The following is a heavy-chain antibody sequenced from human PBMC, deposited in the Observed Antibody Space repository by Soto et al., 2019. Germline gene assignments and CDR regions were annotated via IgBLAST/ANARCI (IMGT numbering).Heavy chain of an antibody. V-gene: IGHV1-18*01. CDR3: ARVSLTGPDLRFLEWLLNFDY. J-gene: IGHJ4*02. D-gene: IGHD3-3*01. Sequence: ASVKVSCKASGYTFTSYGISWVRQAPGQGLEWMGWISAYNGNTNYAQKLQGRVTMTTDTSTSTAYMGLRSLRSDDTAVYYCARVSLTGPDLRFLEWLLNFDYWGQGTLVTVSS. CDR2: ISAYNGNT. CDR1: GYTFTSYG.